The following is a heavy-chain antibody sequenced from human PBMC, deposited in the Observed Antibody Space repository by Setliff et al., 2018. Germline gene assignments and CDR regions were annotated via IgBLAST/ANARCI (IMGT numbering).Heavy chain of an antibody. D-gene: IGHD3-22*01. Sequence: PSETLSLPCNVSGDFISSGGYTWNWIRQHPEMGLEWIGYIFYNGNTFYNPSLQSRVTISVDTSKNQSSLKLTSLNAADSAVYYCARASHSYGSPNWFDPWGPGTLVTVSS. CDR2: IFYNGNT. J-gene: IGHJ5*02. V-gene: IGHV4-31*03. CDR1: GDFISSGGYT. CDR3: ARASHSYGSPNWFDP.